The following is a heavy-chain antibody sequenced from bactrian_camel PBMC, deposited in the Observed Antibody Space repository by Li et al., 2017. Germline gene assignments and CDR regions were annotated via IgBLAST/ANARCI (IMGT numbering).Heavy chain of an antibody. D-gene: IGHD6*01. CDR2: ISSSGSST. V-gene: IGHV3S40*01. J-gene: IGHJ4*01. CDR3: TKGLYDGRWAGDYNY. Sequence: VQLVESGGGLVQPGGSLRLSCAASGFTFSSYIMNWVRQAPGKGFEWVSLISSSGSSTLYADSVKGRFTISRDNAKNTVYLQMNSLKFEDAAMYYCTKGLYDGRWAGDYNYWGQGTQVTVS. CDR1: GFTFSSYI.